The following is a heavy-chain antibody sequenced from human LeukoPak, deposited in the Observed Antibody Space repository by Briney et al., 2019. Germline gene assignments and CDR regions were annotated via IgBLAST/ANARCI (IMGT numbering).Heavy chain of an antibody. CDR1: GFIFSNYD. CDR3: VRKDSYDSSGYY. Sequence: GGSLRLSCLGTGFIFSNYDMHWVRQAPGRGLEYVSVIIRNGDRYYSDSVKGRFTISRDNSKNTVYLQMSSLRAEDTAVYYCVRKDSYDSSGYYWGQGTLVTVSS. D-gene: IGHD3-22*01. V-gene: IGHV3-64D*06. J-gene: IGHJ4*02. CDR2: IIRNGDR.